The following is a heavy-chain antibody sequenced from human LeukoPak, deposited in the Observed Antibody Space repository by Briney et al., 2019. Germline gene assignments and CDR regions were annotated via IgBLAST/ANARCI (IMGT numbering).Heavy chain of an antibody. J-gene: IGHJ4*02. D-gene: IGHD6-19*01. Sequence: SQTLSLTCAISGDSVSSNSAAWNWIRQSPSRGLEWLGRTYYRSKWYNDYAVSVKSRITINPDTSKNQFSLQLNSVTPEDTAVYYCARWFRSFSGWYYYFDYWGQGTLVTVSS. CDR1: GDSVSSNSAA. CDR3: ARWFRSFSGWYYYFDY. CDR2: TYYRSKWYN. V-gene: IGHV6-1*01.